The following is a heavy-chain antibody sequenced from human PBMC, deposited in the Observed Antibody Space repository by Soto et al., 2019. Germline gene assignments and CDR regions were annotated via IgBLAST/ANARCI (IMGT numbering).Heavy chain of an antibody. Sequence: ASVKVSCKASGYTFTSYAMHWVRQAPGQRLEWMGWINAGNGNTKYSQKFQGRVTITRDTSASTAYMELSSLRSEDTAVYYCARGGYCSSTSCSYNWFDPWGQGTLVTAPQ. J-gene: IGHJ5*02. CDR1: GYTFTSYA. CDR2: INAGNGNT. D-gene: IGHD2-2*01. V-gene: IGHV1-3*01. CDR3: ARGGYCSSTSCSYNWFDP.